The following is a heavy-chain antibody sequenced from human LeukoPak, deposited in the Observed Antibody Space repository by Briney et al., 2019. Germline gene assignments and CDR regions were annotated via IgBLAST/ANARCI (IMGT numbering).Heavy chain of an antibody. CDR1: GYTFTSYG. CDR2: ISAYNGNT. Sequence: RASVKVSCKASGYTFTSYGISWVRQAPGQGLEWMGWISAYNGNTNYAQKLQGRGTVTTDTSTSTAYMELRSLRSDDTAVYYCARGGLLYYYDSSGYYYNYWGQGTLVTVSS. J-gene: IGHJ4*02. V-gene: IGHV1-18*04. D-gene: IGHD3-22*01. CDR3: ARGGLLYYYDSSGYYYNY.